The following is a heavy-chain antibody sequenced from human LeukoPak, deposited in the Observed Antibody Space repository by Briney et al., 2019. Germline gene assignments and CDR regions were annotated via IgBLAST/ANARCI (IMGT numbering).Heavy chain of an antibody. CDR1: GFTFSSYS. V-gene: IGHV3-21*01. CDR2: ISSSSSYI. D-gene: IGHD6-6*01. J-gene: IGHJ4*02. Sequence: KSGGSLRLSCAASGFTFSSYSMNWVRQAPGKGLEWVSSISSSSSYIYYADSVKGRFAISRDNAKNSLYLQMNSLRAEDTAVYYCAREGTGHSSSSFDYWGQGTLVTVSS. CDR3: AREGTGHSSSSFDY.